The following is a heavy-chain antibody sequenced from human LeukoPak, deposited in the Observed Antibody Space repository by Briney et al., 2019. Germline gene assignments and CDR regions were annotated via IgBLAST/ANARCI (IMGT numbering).Heavy chain of an antibody. CDR3: ARARITMIVQAFDI. CDR2: ISSSSSYI. D-gene: IGHD3-22*01. CDR1: GFTFSSYS. Sequence: GGSLRLSCAASGFTFSSYSMNWVRQAPGKGLEWVSSISSSSSYIYYADSVKGRFTISRDNAKNSLYLQMNSLRAEDTAVYYCARARITMIVQAFDIWGQGTMVTVSS. V-gene: IGHV3-21*01. J-gene: IGHJ3*02.